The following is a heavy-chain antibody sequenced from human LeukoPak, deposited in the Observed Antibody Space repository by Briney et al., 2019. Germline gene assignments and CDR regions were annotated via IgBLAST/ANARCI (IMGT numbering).Heavy chain of an antibody. CDR2: MNQHGGET. Sequence: GGSLRLSCAASGFTFGSFWMSWVRQAPGKGLEWVANMNQHGGETNYVDSMKGRFTISRDNAKNSLYLQMNSLRDEDTAVYYCARGRPSDWGVDYWGQGTPVTVSS. CDR3: ARGRPSDWGVDY. CDR1: GFTFGSFW. V-gene: IGHV3-7*01. J-gene: IGHJ4*02. D-gene: IGHD7-27*01.